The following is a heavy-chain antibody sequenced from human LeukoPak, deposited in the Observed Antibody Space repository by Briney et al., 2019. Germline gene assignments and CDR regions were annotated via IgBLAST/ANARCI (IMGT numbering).Heavy chain of an antibody. D-gene: IGHD3-3*01. CDR2: ISSSSSYI. J-gene: IGHJ4*02. CDR1: GLTFSSHW. V-gene: IGHV3-21*01. Sequence: GGSLRLSCAASGLTFSSHWMHWVRQAPGKGLEWVSSISSSSSYIYYADSVKGRFTISRDNAKNSLYLQMNSLRAEDTAVYYCARDLRYYDFWSGYYYHDYWGQGTLVTVSS. CDR3: ARDLRYYDFWSGYYYHDY.